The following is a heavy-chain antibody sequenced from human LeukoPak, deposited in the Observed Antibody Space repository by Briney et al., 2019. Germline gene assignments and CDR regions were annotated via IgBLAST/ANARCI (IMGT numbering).Heavy chain of an antibody. V-gene: IGHV4-59*01. CDR2: IYYSGST. CDR3: ARDKGYSGFDY. D-gene: IGHD1-26*01. Sequence: SETLSLTCTVSGGSISSYYWSWIRQPPGKGLEWIGYIYYSGSTNYNPSLKSRVTISVDTSKNQFSLKLSSVTAADTAVYYCARDKGYSGFDYWGQGTLVTVSS. J-gene: IGHJ4*02. CDR1: GGSISSYY.